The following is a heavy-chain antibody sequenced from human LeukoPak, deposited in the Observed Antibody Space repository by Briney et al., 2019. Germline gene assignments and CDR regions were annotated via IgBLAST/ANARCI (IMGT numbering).Heavy chain of an antibody. CDR3: ARDSFETDIDY. D-gene: IGHD3-10*01. Sequence: PGGSLRLSCAVSGFSFSSYWMSWVRQAPGKWLEWVGNIKEDGSEKYYVDSVKGRFTISRDNAKNSLFLQMNSLRVEDTAVYYCARDSFETDIDYWGQGTLVTVSS. V-gene: IGHV3-7*01. CDR1: GFSFSSYW. CDR2: IKEDGSEK. J-gene: IGHJ4*02.